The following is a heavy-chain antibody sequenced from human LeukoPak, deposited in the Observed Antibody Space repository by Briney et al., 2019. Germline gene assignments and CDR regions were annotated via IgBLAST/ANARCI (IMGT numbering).Heavy chain of an antibody. V-gene: IGHV3-33*01. D-gene: IGHD2-2*01. CDR3: ARDLCSSTSCYDGPIDY. J-gene: IGHJ4*02. Sequence: GGALRLSCAASGFTLCSVGVQRGRPAPGGGLGWGAVIWYDASNKYYADSVNGRFTISRDNSKNTLYLQMNSLRAEDTAAYYSARDLCSSTSCYDGPIDYWGQGTLVTVSS. CDR2: IWYDASNK. CDR1: GFTLCSVG.